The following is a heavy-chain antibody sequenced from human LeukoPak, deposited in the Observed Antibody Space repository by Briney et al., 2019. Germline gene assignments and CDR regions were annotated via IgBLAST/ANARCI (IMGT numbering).Heavy chain of an antibody. V-gene: IGHV3-30*18. CDR1: GFTFSSYG. CDR3: AKGGGQPDNPNFDY. Sequence: QPGGSLRLSCAASGFTFSSYGTHWVRQAPGKGLEWVAVISYDGSNKYYADSVKGRFTISRDNSKNTLYLQMNSLRAEDTAVYYCAKGGGQPDNPNFDYWGQGTLVTVSS. D-gene: IGHD1-14*01. J-gene: IGHJ4*02. CDR2: ISYDGSNK.